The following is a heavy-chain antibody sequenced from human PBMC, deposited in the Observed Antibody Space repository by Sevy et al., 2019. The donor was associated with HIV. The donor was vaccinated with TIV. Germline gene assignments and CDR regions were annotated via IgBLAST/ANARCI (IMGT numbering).Heavy chain of an antibody. CDR1: GFTFRSYE. J-gene: IGHJ6*02. Sequence: GGSLRLSCEGSGFTFRSYEMNWVRQAPGKGLEWISYIYASGSHIYYSDSVRGRFTISRDDAKNSLYLQMDDLRVDDTATYYCARKVGYYYYYGMDVWGQGTTVTVSS. CDR3: ARKVGYYYYYGMDV. V-gene: IGHV3-48*03. CDR2: IYASGSHI.